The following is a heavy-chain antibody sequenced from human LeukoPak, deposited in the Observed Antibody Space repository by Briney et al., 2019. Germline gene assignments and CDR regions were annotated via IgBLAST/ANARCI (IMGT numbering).Heavy chain of an antibody. CDR3: ARSYSGSYQGWFDP. D-gene: IGHD1-26*01. CDR1: GFTFSTYW. CDR2: IYSGGST. J-gene: IGHJ5*02. Sequence: GGSLRLSCAASGFTFSTYWMHWVRQAPGKGLEWVSVIYSGGSTYYADSVKGRFTISRDNSKNTLYLQMNSLRAEDTAVYYCARSYSGSYQGWFDPWGQGTLVTVSS. V-gene: IGHV3-66*01.